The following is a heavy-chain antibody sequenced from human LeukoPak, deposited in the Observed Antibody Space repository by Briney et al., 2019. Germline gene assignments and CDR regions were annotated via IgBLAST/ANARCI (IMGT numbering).Heavy chain of an antibody. V-gene: IGHV3-23*01. D-gene: IGHD6-13*01. J-gene: IGHJ4*02. Sequence: GSLRLSCAASGFTFSSYAMSWVRQAPGKGLELVSAISGSGGSTYYADSVKGRFTISRDNSKNTLYLQMNSLRAEDTAVYYCATRFTSSWTGYWGQGTLVTVSS. CDR2: ISGSGGST. CDR3: ATRFTSSWTGY. CDR1: GFTFSSYA.